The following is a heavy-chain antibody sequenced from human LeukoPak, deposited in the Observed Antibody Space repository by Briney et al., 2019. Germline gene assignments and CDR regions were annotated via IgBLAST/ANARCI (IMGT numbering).Heavy chain of an antibody. V-gene: IGHV3-23*01. Sequence: GGSLRLSCAASAFTFSSYGMSWVRQAPGKGLEWVSAISGSGGSTYYADSVKGRFTISRDNSKNTLYLQINSLRAEDTAVYYCARGRWSFDYWGQGTLVTVSS. CDR3: ARGRWSFDY. J-gene: IGHJ4*02. CDR1: AFTFSSYG. CDR2: ISGSGGST. D-gene: IGHD5-24*01.